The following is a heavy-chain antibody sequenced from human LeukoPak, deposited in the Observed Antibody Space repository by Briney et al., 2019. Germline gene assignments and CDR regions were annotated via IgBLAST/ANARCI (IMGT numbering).Heavy chain of an antibody. J-gene: IGHJ3*02. V-gene: IGHV1-2*02. Sequence: ASVKVSCKASGYTFTGYYVHWVRQAPGQGLEWMGWINTNSGATNYAQKFQGRVTTTRDTSISTAYMELSRLRSDDTAFYYCAKPQPGAFEIWGQGTMVTVSS. CDR3: AKPQPGAFEI. CDR2: INTNSGAT. D-gene: IGHD2-2*01. CDR1: GYTFTGYY.